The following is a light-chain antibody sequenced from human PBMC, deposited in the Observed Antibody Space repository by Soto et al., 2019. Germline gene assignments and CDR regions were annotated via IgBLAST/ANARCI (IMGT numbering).Light chain of an antibody. CDR2: DTS. CDR3: QQRSNWPYT. CDR1: QSISSY. Sequence: EIVLTQSPATLSLSPGERVTLSCRASQSISSYLAWYQQKPGQAPRLLIYDTSNRATGIPVRFSGSGSGTDFTLTISSLEPEDFAVYYCQQRSNWPYTFGQATKLEIK. J-gene: IGKJ2*01. V-gene: IGKV3-11*01.